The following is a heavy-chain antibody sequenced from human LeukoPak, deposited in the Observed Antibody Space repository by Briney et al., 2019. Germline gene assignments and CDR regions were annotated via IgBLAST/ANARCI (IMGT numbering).Heavy chain of an antibody. Sequence: ASVKVSCKVSGYTLTELSIHWVRQAPGKGLEWMGGFDPEDGETIYAQKFQGRVTMTEDTSTDTAYMELSSLRSDDTAVYYCATGSGYDRKPLENNWFDPWGQGTLVTVSS. V-gene: IGHV1-24*01. D-gene: IGHD1-14*01. J-gene: IGHJ5*02. CDR2: FDPEDGET. CDR1: GYTLTELS. CDR3: ATGSGYDRKPLENNWFDP.